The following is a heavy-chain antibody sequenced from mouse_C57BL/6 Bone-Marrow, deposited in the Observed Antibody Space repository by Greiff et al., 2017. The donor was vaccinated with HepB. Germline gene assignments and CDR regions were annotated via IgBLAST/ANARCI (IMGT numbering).Heavy chain of an antibody. CDR1: GFNIKDDY. J-gene: IGHJ1*03. CDR3: TTSKGYWYFDV. CDR2: IDPENGDT. V-gene: IGHV14-4*01. Sequence: EVKLMESGAELVRPGASVKLSCTASGFNIKDDYMHWVKQRPEQGLEWIGWIDPENGDTEYASKFQGKATITADTSSNTAYLQLSSLTSEDTAVYYCTTSKGYWYFDVWGTGTTVTVSS.